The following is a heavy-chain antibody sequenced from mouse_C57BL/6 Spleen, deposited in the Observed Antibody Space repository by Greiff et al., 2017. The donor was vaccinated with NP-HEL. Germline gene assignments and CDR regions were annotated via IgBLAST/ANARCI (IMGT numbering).Heavy chain of an antibody. CDR2: ISSGSSTI. CDR1: GFTFSDYG. V-gene: IGHV5-17*01. CDR3: ARNYYGSSYDAMDY. D-gene: IGHD1-1*01. Sequence: EVQGVESGGGLVKPGGSLKLSCAASGFTFSDYGMHWVRQAPEKGLEWVAYISSGSSTIYYADTVKGRFTISRDNAKNTLFLRITSLRCEDTAMYYSARNYYGSSYDAMDYWGQGTSVTVSS. J-gene: IGHJ4*01.